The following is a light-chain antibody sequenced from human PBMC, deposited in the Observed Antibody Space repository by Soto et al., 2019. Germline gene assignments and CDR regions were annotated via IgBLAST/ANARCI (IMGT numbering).Light chain of an antibody. CDR2: GAS. V-gene: IGKV1-39*01. CDR3: QQSSTVSLT. J-gene: IGKJ4*01. Sequence: DIQMTQSPSSLSASVGDRVTITCRASQSITTYLHWYQQKPGKAPKLLIYGASNLQTGVPSRFSGSGFGTDFTLTITTLPPEDFATYYCQQSSTVSLTFGGGTKVEI. CDR1: QSITTY.